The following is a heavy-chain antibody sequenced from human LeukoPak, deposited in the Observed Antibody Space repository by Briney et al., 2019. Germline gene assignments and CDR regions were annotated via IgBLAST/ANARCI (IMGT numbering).Heavy chain of an antibody. CDR1: GFTFSYHE. CDR2: ISTTGSTK. CDR3: ARVRTYRPGGHAFDI. D-gene: IGHD1-14*01. J-gene: IGHJ3*02. V-gene: IGHV3-48*03. Sequence: GGSLRLSCAASGFTFSYHEMNWVRQAPGKGLEWVSYISTTGSTKYYTHPVKVRFTTSRANAKTALFLHMTSLRAEETGIYFCARVRTYRPGGHAFDIWGQGTLVIVSS.